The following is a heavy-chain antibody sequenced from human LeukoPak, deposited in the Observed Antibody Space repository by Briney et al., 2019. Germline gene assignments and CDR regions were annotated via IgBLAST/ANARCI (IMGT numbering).Heavy chain of an antibody. Sequence: PGRSLRLSCAASGFTFDDYAMHWVRQAPGKGLEWVSGISWNSGSIGYADSVKGRFTISRDNAKNSLYLQMNSLRAEDTALYYCAKDTTRQGPVGYLGQGTLVTVSS. J-gene: IGHJ4*02. V-gene: IGHV3-9*01. CDR2: ISWNSGSI. CDR1: GFTFDDYA. CDR3: AKDTTRQGPVGY.